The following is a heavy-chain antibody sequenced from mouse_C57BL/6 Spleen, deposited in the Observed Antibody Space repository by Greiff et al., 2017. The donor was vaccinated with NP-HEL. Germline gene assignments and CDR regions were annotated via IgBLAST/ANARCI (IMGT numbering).Heavy chain of an antibody. J-gene: IGHJ4*01. Sequence: VQLQQSGPELVKPGASVKISCKASGYAFSSSWMNWVKQRPGKGLEWIGRIYPGDGDTNYIGKFKGKATLTADKSSSPAYMQLISLTSEDAAVYFCAGDGYYYAMDYWGQGTSVTVSS. CDR1: GYAFSSSW. CDR2: IYPGDGDT. CDR3: AGDGYYYAMDY. V-gene: IGHV1-82*01. D-gene: IGHD2-3*01.